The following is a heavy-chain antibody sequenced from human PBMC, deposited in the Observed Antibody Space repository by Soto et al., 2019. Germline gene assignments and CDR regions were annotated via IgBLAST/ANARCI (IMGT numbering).Heavy chain of an antibody. Sequence: QVQLVQSGAEVKKPGASVKVSCKASGYRFTSYYVHWVRQAPGKGLEWMGRINPGGGATNYSQKFQGRISMSRDTSTTTFYMELNNLRSVDTALYYCARDLSISTRPSWFDPWGQGTLVTVSS. D-gene: IGHD6-6*01. CDR2: INPGGGAT. CDR1: GYRFTSYY. J-gene: IGHJ5*02. CDR3: ARDLSISTRPSWFDP. V-gene: IGHV1-46*01.